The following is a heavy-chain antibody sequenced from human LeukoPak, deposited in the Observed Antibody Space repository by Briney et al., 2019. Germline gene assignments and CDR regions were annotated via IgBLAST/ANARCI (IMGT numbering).Heavy chain of an antibody. CDR2: ISGSGGST. V-gene: IGHV3-23*01. CDR3: AKDFYNHVKRYFDY. CDR1: GFTFSSYA. D-gene: IGHD1-14*01. Sequence: GGSLRLSCAASGFTFSSYAMSWLRQAPGKGLEWVSAISGSGGSTYYADSVKGRFTISRDNSKNTLYLQMNSLRAEDTAVYYCAKDFYNHVKRYFDYWGQGTLVTVSS. J-gene: IGHJ4*02.